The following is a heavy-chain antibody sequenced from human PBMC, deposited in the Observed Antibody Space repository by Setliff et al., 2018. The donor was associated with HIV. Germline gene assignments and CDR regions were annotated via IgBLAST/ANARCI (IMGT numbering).Heavy chain of an antibody. CDR1: GYSITNGYY. CDR3: ARGYYDILTGYYYFDY. CDR2: IYHDGST. Sequence: SETLSLTCSVSGYSITNGYYWGWIRQPPGKGLEWVGSIYHDGSTYYNPSLRSRVTISVDTSKNQFSLKLSSVTAADTAVYYCARGYYDILTGYYYFDYWGQGTLVTVSS. V-gene: IGHV4-38-2*02. J-gene: IGHJ4*02. D-gene: IGHD3-9*01.